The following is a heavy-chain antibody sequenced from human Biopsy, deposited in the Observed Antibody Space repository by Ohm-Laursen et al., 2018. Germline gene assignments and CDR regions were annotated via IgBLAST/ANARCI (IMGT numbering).Heavy chain of an antibody. D-gene: IGHD3-22*01. Sequence: GTLSLTWTVSRDSISNYYWTWIRQSPGKGLEWIGYIYYTGSTNYNPSVKSRVTISADTSKNQFSLKVRSVTAADTAVYYCVRGVDYYDPYHYYALDVWGQGTTVTVSS. CDR3: VRGVDYYDPYHYYALDV. CDR1: RDSISNYY. CDR2: IYYTGST. V-gene: IGHV4-59*12. J-gene: IGHJ6*02.